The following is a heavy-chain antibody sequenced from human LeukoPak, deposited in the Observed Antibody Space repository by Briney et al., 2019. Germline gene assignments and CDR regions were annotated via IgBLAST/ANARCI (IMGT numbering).Heavy chain of an antibody. J-gene: IGHJ4*02. V-gene: IGHV4-34*01. D-gene: IGHD3-16*01. Sequence: SETLSLTCAVYGGSFSGYYWSWIRQPPGKGLEWIGEINHSGSTNYNPSLKSRVTISVDTSKNQFSLKLSSVTAADTAVYYWARGRCRIMTHWGQGTLVTVSS. CDR1: GGSFSGYY. CDR2: INHSGST. CDR3: ARGRCRIMTH.